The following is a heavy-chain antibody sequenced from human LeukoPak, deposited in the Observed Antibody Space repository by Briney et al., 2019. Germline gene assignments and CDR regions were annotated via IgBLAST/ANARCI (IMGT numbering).Heavy chain of an antibody. D-gene: IGHD6-13*01. CDR3: ARGLRAAGTRGWFDP. Sequence: SETLSLTCTVSGGSISSSSYYWGWLRQPPGKGLEWIGSIYYSGSTYYNPSLKSRVTISVDTSKNQFSLKLGSVTAADTAVYYCARGLRAAGTRGWFDPWGQGTLATVSS. J-gene: IGHJ5*02. V-gene: IGHV4-39*07. CDR2: IYYSGST. CDR1: GGSISSSSYY.